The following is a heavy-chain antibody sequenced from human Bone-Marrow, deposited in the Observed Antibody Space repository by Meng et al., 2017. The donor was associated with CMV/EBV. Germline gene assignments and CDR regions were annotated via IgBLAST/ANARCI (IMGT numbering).Heavy chain of an antibody. CDR1: GFTFTSYD. D-gene: IGHD2-2*03. J-gene: IGHJ3*02. CDR2: IGTAGDT. V-gene: IGHV3-13*01. Sequence: GESLKISCAASGFTFTSYDMHWVRQATGKGLEWVSAIGTAGDTYYPGSVKGRFTISRENAKNSLYLQMSSLRAEDTAVYYCARDTHGYCSSTSCSDAFDIWGQGTVVTVSS. CDR3: ARDTHGYCSSTSCSDAFDI.